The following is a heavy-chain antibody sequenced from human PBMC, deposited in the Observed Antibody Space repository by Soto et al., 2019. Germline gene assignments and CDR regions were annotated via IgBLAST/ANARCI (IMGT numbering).Heavy chain of an antibody. CDR3: ARMSYFYDKWYFDL. CDR1: GSSMNNNDYY. Sequence: NPSESLSLTCPVSGSSMNNNDYYWSWISQTPGKGLEWIGYVYYSGATDYIPSLKSRLSMSIDKSQNQFTPKLNSVTAADTATYYCARMSYFYDKWYFDLWGRGTLVTVSS. V-gene: IGHV4-30-4*01. J-gene: IGHJ2*01. D-gene: IGHD3-22*01. CDR2: VYYSGAT.